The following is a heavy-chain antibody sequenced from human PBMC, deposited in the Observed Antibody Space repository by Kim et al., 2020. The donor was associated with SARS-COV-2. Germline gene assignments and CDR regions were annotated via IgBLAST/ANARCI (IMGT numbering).Heavy chain of an antibody. J-gene: IGHJ4*02. CDR3: ARGSGGGYSASGNEEFDS. D-gene: IGHD5-12*01. CDR1: GGSIRNSY. Sequence: SETLSLTCIVSGGSIRNSYWSWIRRPPGKGLQWLGYIYSTGSTDYNPSLTGRLSISVDTSNNQFYLRLTSVTAADTAVYYCARGSGGGYSASGNEEFDSWGQGTLVTVSS. V-gene: IGHV4-59*01. CDR2: IYSTGST.